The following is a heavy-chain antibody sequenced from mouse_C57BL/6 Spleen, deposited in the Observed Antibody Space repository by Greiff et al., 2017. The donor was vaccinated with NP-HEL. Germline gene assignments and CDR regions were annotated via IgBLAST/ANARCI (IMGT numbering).Heavy chain of an antibody. CDR2: FHPYNDDT. V-gene: IGHV1-47*01. CDR3: ARGYSNYGYFDV. J-gene: IGHJ1*03. CDR1: GYTFTTYP. Sequence: QVQLKQSGAELVKPGASVKMSCKASGYTFTTYPIEWMKQNHGKSLEWIGNFHPYNDDTKYNEKFKGKATLTVEKSSSTVYLELSRRTSDDSAVYYCARGYSNYGYFDVWGTGTTVTVSS. D-gene: IGHD2-5*01.